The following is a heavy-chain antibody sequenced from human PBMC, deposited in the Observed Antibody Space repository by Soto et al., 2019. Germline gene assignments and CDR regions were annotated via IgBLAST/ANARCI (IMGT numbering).Heavy chain of an antibody. D-gene: IGHD1-26*01. J-gene: IGHJ6*02. CDR2: ISAHNGNT. Sequence: ASVKVSCKAAGYTFSTYAISWGRQAPGQGLEGMGWISAHNGNTNYAQRLQGRVTMTTYTSTSTASMALRSLRSVDTAVYSCARGGVAPTDSSYAIDVCGQGTSGTVS. CDR1: GYTFSTYA. CDR3: ARGGVAPTDSSYAIDV. V-gene: IGHV1-18*01.